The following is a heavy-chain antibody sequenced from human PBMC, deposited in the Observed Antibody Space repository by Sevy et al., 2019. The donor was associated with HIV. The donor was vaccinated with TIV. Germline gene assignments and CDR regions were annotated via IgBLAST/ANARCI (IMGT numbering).Heavy chain of an antibody. CDR2: ISSSSSYI. J-gene: IGHJ6*02. V-gene: IGHV3-21*01. D-gene: IGHD2-2*01. Sequence: GESLKISCAASGFTFSSYSMNWVRQAPGKGLEWVSSISSSSSYIYYADSVKGRFTISRDNAKNSLYLQMNSLRAEDTAVYYCARDRLVVVPAATHYYYYGMDVWGQGTTVTVSS. CDR1: GFTFSSYS. CDR3: ARDRLVVVPAATHYYYYGMDV.